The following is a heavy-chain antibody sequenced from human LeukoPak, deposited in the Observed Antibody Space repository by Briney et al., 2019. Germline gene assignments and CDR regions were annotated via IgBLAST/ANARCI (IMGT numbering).Heavy chain of an antibody. V-gene: IGHV3-30*01. CDR2: LSYVRSNK. D-gene: IGHD4-11*01. Sequence: GGSLRLSCAASGFTFSSYAMHWVREAPGKGLEWVAVLSYVRSNKYYADSVKGRFTISRDNSKNTLYLQMNSLRAEETAVYYCARSRYEYSNYVYYYYYMDVWGKGTTVPVSS. CDR1: GFTFSSYA. CDR3: ARSRYEYSNYVYYYYYMDV. J-gene: IGHJ6*03.